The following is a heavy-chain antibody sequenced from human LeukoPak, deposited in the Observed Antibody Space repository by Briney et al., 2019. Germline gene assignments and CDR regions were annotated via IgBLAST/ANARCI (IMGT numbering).Heavy chain of an antibody. D-gene: IGHD1-26*01. CDR1: GGSFSNYY. CDR2: IYYSGII. Sequence: SETLSLTCTVSGGSFSNYYWSWIRQPPGKGLEWIGYIYYSGIINYNASLKSRVSISIDTSKNQFSLKLNSVTAADTAVYYCARHGISGSYNSNLDYWGQGTLVTVSS. V-gene: IGHV4-59*08. J-gene: IGHJ4*02. CDR3: ARHGISGSYNSNLDY.